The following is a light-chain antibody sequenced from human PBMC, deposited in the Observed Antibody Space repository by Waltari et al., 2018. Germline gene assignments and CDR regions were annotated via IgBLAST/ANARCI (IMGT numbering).Light chain of an antibody. J-gene: IGKJ1*01. V-gene: IGKV1-39*01. CDR3: QQSYRRWT. Sequence: DIQMTQSPPSLSASVGDKVIITCRASQTITTYLNWYQQKPGEAPKVLFYGTSSVQSGVPSRFSGSGSETDFTLTISSLQPEDSATYYCQQSYRRWTFGQGTRVEVK. CDR1: QTITTY. CDR2: GTS.